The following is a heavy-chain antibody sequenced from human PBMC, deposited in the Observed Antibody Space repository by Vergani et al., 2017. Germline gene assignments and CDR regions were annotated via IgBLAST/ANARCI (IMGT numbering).Heavy chain of an antibody. J-gene: IGHJ4*02. V-gene: IGHV3-23*04. CDR3: AKDIWGADYYDSSGYSDY. D-gene: IGHD3-22*01. CDR2: ISGSGGST. CDR1: GFTVSSNY. Sequence: EVQLVESGGGLIQPGGSLRLSCAASGFTVSSNYMSWVRQAPGKGLEWVSAISGSGGSTYYADSVKGRFTISRDNSKNTLYLQMNSLRAEDTAVYYCAKDIWGADYYDSSGYSDYWGQGTLVTVSS.